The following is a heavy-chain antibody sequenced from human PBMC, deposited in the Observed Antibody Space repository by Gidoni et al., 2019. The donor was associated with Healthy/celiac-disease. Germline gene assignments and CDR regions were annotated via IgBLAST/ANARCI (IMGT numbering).Heavy chain of an antibody. CDR2: SKSNTDGGTK. J-gene: IGHJ6*03. D-gene: IGHD2-15*01. CDR1: GFTFSNAW. V-gene: IGHV3-15*01. CDR3: TTDLGYCSGGSCYYYYYYMDV. Sequence: EVHLVESVGGLVKPGGSLRLSCAASGFTFSNAWMSWVRQAPGKGLEWVGRSKSNTDGGTKDYAAQVKGRFTISRDDSKNKQYLKMNSLKTEDTGVYDCTTDLGYCSGGSCYYYYYYMDVWGKGTTVTVSS.